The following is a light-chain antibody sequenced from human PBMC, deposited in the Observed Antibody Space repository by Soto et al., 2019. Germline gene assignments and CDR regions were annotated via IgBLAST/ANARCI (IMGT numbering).Light chain of an antibody. V-gene: IGKV3-20*01. CDR2: GAS. Sequence: EIVLTQSPGTLSLSPGERATLSCRASESVRNNSLAWYQQQPGQAPGLLIFGASSRATGIPDRFTGSGSGADFSLTISRLEPEDSAVYFCHHYGYGADTFGQGTKLEIK. J-gene: IGKJ2*01. CDR3: HHYGYGADT. CDR1: ESVRNNS.